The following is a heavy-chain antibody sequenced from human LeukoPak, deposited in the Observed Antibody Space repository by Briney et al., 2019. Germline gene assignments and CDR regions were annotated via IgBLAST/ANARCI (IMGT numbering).Heavy chain of an antibody. V-gene: IGHV1-2*02. CDR2: INPNSGDT. CDR1: GYTFTDYY. J-gene: IGHJ4*02. D-gene: IGHD4-17*01. CDR3: AREYDHGDSHYFDS. Sequence: ASVKVSCKASGYTFTDYYIHWVRQAPGQGLEWMGWINPNSGDTNYSQKFRGRVTMTRDTSISTAYMDLSRLTSDDTAVYYCAREYDHGDSHYFDSWGQGTLVTVSS.